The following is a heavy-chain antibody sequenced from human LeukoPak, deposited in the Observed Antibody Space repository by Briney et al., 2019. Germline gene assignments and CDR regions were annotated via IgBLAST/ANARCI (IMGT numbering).Heavy chain of an antibody. CDR3: ARYGDYYYGMDV. Sequence: ASVKVSCKASGYSFTGYYIHWVRQAPGQGLEWMGWINPNSGGTNYAQKLQGRVTMTTDTSTSTAYMELRSLRSDDTAVYYCARYGDYYYGMDVWGQGTTVTVSS. D-gene: IGHD4-17*01. J-gene: IGHJ6*02. V-gene: IGHV1-2*02. CDR1: GYSFTGYY. CDR2: INPNSGGT.